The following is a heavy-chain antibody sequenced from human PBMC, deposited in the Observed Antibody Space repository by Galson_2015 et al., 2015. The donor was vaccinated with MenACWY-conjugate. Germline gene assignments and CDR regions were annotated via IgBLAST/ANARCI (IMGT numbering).Heavy chain of an antibody. Sequence: QSGAEVKKPGESLKISRTGSGYSFTNYWIGWVRQMPGKGLEWMGLFNPANSETRYSPSFQGQVTISADESISTAYLQWTSLKASDTAMYYCARHPPGGRGLDVWGQGTTVTVSS. CDR1: GYSFTNYW. J-gene: IGHJ6*02. D-gene: IGHD1-26*01. CDR3: ARHPPGGRGLDV. CDR2: FNPANSET. V-gene: IGHV5-51*01.